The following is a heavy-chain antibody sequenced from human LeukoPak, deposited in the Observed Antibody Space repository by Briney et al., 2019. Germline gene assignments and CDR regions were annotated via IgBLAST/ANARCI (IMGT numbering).Heavy chain of an antibody. CDR3: ARGLGVVTAQSEQPKPRYFDL. CDR2: ISGYNGNT. J-gene: IGHJ2*01. D-gene: IGHD2-21*02. V-gene: IGHV1-18*01. Sequence: RASVKVSCKASGYTFISYGISWVRQAPGQGLEWMGWISGYNGNTNYAQNLQGRVTMTTDTSTSTAYMELRSLRSDDTAVYYCARGLGVVTAQSEQPKPRYFDLWGRGTKVTVSS. CDR1: GYTFISYG.